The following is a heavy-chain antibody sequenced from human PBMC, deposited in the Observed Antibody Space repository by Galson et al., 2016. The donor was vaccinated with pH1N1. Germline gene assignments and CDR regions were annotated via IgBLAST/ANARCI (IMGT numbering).Heavy chain of an antibody. Sequence: SLRLSCAASGFTFSDSYMSWIRQAPGKGLEFVSYINSGGSSTYYADSVKGRFTISRDNAKNSLYLQMSSLRAEDTAVYYCARVPSVAGPGGWFDPWGHGTLVTVSS. D-gene: IGHD2-2*01. CDR3: ARVPSVAGPGGWFDP. CDR2: INSGGSST. V-gene: IGHV3-11*04. CDR1: GFTFSDSY. J-gene: IGHJ5*02.